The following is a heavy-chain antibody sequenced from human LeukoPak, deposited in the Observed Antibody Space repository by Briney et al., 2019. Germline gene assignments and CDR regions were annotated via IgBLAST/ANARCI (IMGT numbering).Heavy chain of an antibody. CDR2: INHSGST. D-gene: IGHD6-19*01. J-gene: IGHJ4*02. Sequence: SETLSLTCAVYGGSFSGYYWSWIRQPPGKGLEWVGEINHSGSTNYNPSLKSRVTISVDTSKNQFSLKLSSVTAADTAVYYCAKSGYSSGWAFDYWGQGTLVTVSS. V-gene: IGHV4-34*01. CDR3: AKSGYSSGWAFDY. CDR1: GGSFSGYY.